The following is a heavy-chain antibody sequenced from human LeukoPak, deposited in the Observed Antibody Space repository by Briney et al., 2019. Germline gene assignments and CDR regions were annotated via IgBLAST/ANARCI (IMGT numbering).Heavy chain of an antibody. Sequence: SQTLSLTCSVSGVSISGRGYWGWIRPHPGKGLEWIGYIDYSGKTYYKPSLQSRVIISADTSKNQFTLKVSSVTAADTAVYYCATGYGSGWFDAWGQGAVVTVSS. CDR3: ATGYGSGWFDA. J-gene: IGHJ5*02. D-gene: IGHD3-9*01. CDR1: GVSISGRGY. V-gene: IGHV4-31*03. CDR2: IDYSGKT.